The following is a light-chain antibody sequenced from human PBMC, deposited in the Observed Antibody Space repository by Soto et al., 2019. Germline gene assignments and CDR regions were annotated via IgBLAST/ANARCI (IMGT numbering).Light chain of an antibody. J-gene: IGLJ2*01. V-gene: IGLV1-47*01. CDR2: RNN. CDR1: SSNIGSNY. Sequence: QSVLTQPPSASGTPGQRVTISCSGSSSNIGSNYVYWYQQLPGTAPKLLIFRNNQRPSGVPDRCSGSKSGTSASLAISGLRYEDEADYDCAAWDYSLSGVVFGGGTKVTVL. CDR3: AAWDYSLSGVV.